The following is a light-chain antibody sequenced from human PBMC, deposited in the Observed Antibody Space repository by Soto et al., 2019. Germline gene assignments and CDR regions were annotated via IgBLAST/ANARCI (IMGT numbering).Light chain of an antibody. J-gene: IGLJ1*01. CDR3: GTWDSSLSTHV. Sequence: QSALTQPPSVSAAPGQKVTISCSGSSSNIGNNYVSWYQQLPGTAPKLLIYDNDQRYSGIPDRFSGSKSGTSGTLGITGLQTGDEADYYCGTWDSSLSTHVFGSGTKVTVL. V-gene: IGLV1-51*01. CDR1: SSNIGNNY. CDR2: DND.